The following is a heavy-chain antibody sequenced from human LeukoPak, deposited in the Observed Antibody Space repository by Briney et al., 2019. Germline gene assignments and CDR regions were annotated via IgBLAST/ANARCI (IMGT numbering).Heavy chain of an antibody. CDR1: GGTFSSYA. D-gene: IGHD3-9*01. V-gene: IGHV1-69*13. Sequence: ASVKVSCKASGGTFSSYAISWVRQAPGQGLEWMGGIIPIFGTANYAQKFQGRVTITADESTSTAYMELSSLRSEDTAVYYCARGDILTGYYRSDQYYYYGMDVWGQGTTVTVSS. CDR2: IIPIFGTA. J-gene: IGHJ6*02. CDR3: ARGDILTGYYRSDQYYYYGMDV.